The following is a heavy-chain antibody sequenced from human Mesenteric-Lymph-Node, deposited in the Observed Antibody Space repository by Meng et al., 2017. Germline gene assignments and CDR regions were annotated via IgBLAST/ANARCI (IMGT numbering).Heavy chain of an antibody. Sequence: TRSLTGGVYSGSFSAYYWSWIRQPPEKGLEWSGEINHSGDTNYNPSLKSRVTISVDTSKNQFSLKLSSVTAADKAVYYCTRDLREEWELLRWGQGTLVTVSS. CDR2: INHSGDT. CDR3: TRDLREEWELLR. D-gene: IGHD1-26*01. CDR1: SGSFSAYY. J-gene: IGHJ4*02. V-gene: IGHV4-34*01.